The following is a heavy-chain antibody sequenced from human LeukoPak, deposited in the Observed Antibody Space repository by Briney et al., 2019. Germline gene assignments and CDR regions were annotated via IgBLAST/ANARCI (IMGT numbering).Heavy chain of an antibody. CDR2: VDLEDGDT. J-gene: IGHJ4*02. CDR3: ARGSRSFDWLRSYFDF. D-gene: IGHD3-9*01. V-gene: IGHV1-69-2*01. Sequence: ASVKVSCKASGYTFNDYYIHWVQQAPGKGLEWVGRVDLEDGDTIYAEKFQGRVTITADTSTDTAFMDLSSLTSFDTAVYYCARGSRSFDWLRSYFDFWGQGTLVSVSP. CDR1: GYTFNDYY.